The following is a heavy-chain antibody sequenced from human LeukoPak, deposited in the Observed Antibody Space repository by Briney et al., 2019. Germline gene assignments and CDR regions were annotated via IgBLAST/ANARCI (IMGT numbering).Heavy chain of an antibody. CDR1: GYSISSGYY. Sequence: AETLALTRAVSGYSISSGYYWGWLRQPPGEGLEGIGSIFHSGSTYYNPSLKSRVNMSGDTSKNQISLKLSSVTAADTAVYYCARASGSYGSGSYYYYGMDVWGKGTTVTVSS. CDR3: ARASGSYGSGSYYYYGMDV. J-gene: IGHJ6*04. CDR2: IFHSGST. D-gene: IGHD3-10*01. V-gene: IGHV4-38-2*01.